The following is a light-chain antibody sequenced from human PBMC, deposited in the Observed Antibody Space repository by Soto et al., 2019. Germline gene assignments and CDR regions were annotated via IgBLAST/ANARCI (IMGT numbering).Light chain of an antibody. Sequence: EIVLTQSPDTLSLSPGERATLSCRASLGVSSDYVAWYQQKPGQAPRLLIYAASSRAAGVPDRFSGSGSGADFTLSISRLEPEDFAVYYCQQYGNSPVTFGPGTKVHIK. J-gene: IGKJ3*01. V-gene: IGKV3-20*01. CDR3: QQYGNSPVT. CDR2: AAS. CDR1: LGVSSDY.